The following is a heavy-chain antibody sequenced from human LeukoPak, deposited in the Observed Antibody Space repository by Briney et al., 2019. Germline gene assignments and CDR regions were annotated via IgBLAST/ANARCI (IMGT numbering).Heavy chain of an antibody. J-gene: IGHJ4*02. CDR2: IKQDGSEK. V-gene: IGHV3-7*03. CDR1: GFTFSNYW. Sequence: PGGSLRLSCAASGFTFSNYWMSWVRQAPGKGLEWVANIKQDGSEKYYVDSVKGRFTISRDNAKNSLYLQMNSLRAEDTAVYYCARDHGRYCSGGSCYFGGFFEYRGQGTLGTVSS. D-gene: IGHD2-15*01. CDR3: ARDHGRYCSGGSCYFGGFFEY.